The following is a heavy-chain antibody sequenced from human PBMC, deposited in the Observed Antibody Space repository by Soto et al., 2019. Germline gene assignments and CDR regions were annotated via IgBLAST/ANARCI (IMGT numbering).Heavy chain of an antibody. CDR2: ISYDGSNK. D-gene: IGHD3-3*01. Sequence: QVQLVESGGGVVQPGRSLRLSCAASGFTFSSYAIHWVRQAPGKGLEWVAVISYDGSNKYYADSVKGRFTISRDNSKNTLYLQMNSLRAEDTAVYYCERDKRDLRFLEWSYYFDYWGQGTLVTVSS. CDR3: ERDKRDLRFLEWSYYFDY. J-gene: IGHJ4*02. CDR1: GFTFSSYA. V-gene: IGHV3-30-3*01.